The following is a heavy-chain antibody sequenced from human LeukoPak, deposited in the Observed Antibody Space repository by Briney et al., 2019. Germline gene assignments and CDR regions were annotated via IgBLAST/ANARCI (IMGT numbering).Heavy chain of an antibody. Sequence: GGSLRLSCAASGFAFSSYSMNWVRQAPGKGLEWVSSISSSSSYIYYADSVKGRFTISRDNAKNSLYLQMNSLRAEDTAVYYCARDHSGYDPPPVWGDYYYYMDVWGKGTTVTVSS. CDR2: ISSSSSYI. CDR1: GFAFSSYS. V-gene: IGHV3-21*01. CDR3: ARDHSGYDPPPVWGDYYYYMDV. J-gene: IGHJ6*03. D-gene: IGHD5-12*01.